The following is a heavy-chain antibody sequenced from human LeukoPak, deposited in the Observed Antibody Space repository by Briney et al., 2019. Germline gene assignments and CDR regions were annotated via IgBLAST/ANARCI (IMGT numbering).Heavy chain of an antibody. CDR2: ISWNGGSI. D-gene: IGHD3-16*01. V-gene: IGHV3-30*14. CDR1: GFTFSSYT. CDR3: ARERGGLYNWFDP. J-gene: IGHJ5*02. Sequence: GGSLRLSCVASGFTFSSYTMHWVRQAPGKGLEWVAVISWNGGSINYADSVKGRFTISRDNSKNTLYLQMNSLRAEDTAVYYCARERGGLYNWFDPWGQGTLVTVSS.